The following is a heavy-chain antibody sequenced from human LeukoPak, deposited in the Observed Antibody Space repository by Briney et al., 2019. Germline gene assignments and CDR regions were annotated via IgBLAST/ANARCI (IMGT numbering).Heavy chain of an antibody. D-gene: IGHD3-3*01. CDR3: ARFVEDGRRTFDY. Sequence: SQTLSLTCTVSGVSISSGGYYWSWIRQHPGKGLEWIGYIYYSGSTYYNPSLKSRVTISVDTSKNQFSLQLNSVTPEDTAVYYCARFVEDGRRTFDYWGQGTLVTVSS. CDR1: GVSISSGGYY. V-gene: IGHV4-31*03. CDR2: IYYSGST. J-gene: IGHJ4*02.